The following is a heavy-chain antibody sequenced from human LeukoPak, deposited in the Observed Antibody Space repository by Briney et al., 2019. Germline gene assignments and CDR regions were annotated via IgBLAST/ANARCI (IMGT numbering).Heavy chain of an antibody. D-gene: IGHD2-2*01. CDR2: IHYTGST. V-gene: IGHV4-59*12. CDR1: GGSISGYY. J-gene: IGHJ3*02. CDR3: ARLGYCSSTSCHQDAFDI. Sequence: SETLSLTCSVSGGSISGYYWSWIRQSPGKELEWIGYIHYTGSTKYNPSLNSRVTISLDTSKNQFSLKLSSVTAADTAVYYCARLGYCSSTSCHQDAFDIWGQGTMVTVSS.